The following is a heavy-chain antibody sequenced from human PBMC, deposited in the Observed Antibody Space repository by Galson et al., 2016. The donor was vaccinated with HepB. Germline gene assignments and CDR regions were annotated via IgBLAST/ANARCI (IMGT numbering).Heavy chain of an antibody. CDR2: IYYSGST. J-gene: IGHJ6*02. D-gene: IGHD2-2*01. V-gene: IGHV4-59*01. CDR1: GGSISPYY. Sequence: ATLSLTCTVSGGSISPYYWNWIRQAPGKGLEWIGYIYYSGSTKYNPSLKSRVTISLDMSNNQFSLRLTAVTVAATAMYYCVRDSGWVYRSTPPYGMDVWGQGTTVTVSS. CDR3: VRDSGWVYRSTPPYGMDV.